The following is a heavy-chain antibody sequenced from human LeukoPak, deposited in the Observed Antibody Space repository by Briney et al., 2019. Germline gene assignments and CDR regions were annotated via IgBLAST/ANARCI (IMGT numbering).Heavy chain of an antibody. CDR3: RGGFDY. Sequence: PGGSLRLSCAASGFTFSNYAMNWVRQAPGKGLEWVGVISYDGSNKYYADSVKGRFTISRDNPNNSLYLQMNSLRAEDTAVYFCRGGFDYWGQGTLVTVSS. V-gene: IGHV3-30-3*01. D-gene: IGHD3-16*01. CDR2: ISYDGSNK. J-gene: IGHJ4*02. CDR1: GFTFSNYA.